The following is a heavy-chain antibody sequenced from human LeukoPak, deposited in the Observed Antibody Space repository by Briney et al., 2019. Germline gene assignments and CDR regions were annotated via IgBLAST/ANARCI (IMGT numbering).Heavy chain of an antibody. CDR1: GGTFSSYA. CDR3: ASTNFYSSSSTAFDY. CDR2: IIPIFGTA. D-gene: IGHD6-6*01. V-gene: IGHV1-69*05. Sequence: ASVKVSCKASGGTFSSYAISWVRQAPGQGLEWMGGIIPIFGTANYAQKFQGRVTITTDESTSTAYMELSSLRSEDTAVYYCASTNFYSSSSTAFDYWGQGTLVTVSP. J-gene: IGHJ4*02.